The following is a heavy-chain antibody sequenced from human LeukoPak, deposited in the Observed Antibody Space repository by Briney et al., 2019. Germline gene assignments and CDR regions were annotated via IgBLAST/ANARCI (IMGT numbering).Heavy chain of an antibody. D-gene: IGHD5-24*01. CDR3: ARVPPGWLQFN. Sequence: ASVKASCRASGYTFTSYGISWVRQAPGQGLEWMGWINPNSGGTNYAQKFQGRVTMTRDTSISTAYMELSRLRSDDTAVYYCARVPPGWLQFNWGQGTLVTVSS. CDR2: INPNSGGT. J-gene: IGHJ4*02. V-gene: IGHV1-2*02. CDR1: GYTFTSYG.